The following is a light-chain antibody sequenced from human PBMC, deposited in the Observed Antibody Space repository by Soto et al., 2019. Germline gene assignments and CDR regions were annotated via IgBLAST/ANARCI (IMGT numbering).Light chain of an antibody. V-gene: IGLV2-23*01. CDR3: CSYAGSSTHHWV. J-gene: IGLJ3*02. CDR2: EGS. CDR1: SSDVGSYNL. Sequence: QSALTQPASVSGSPGQSITISCTGTSSDVGSYNLVSWYQQHPGKAPKLMIYEGSKRPSGVSNRFSGSKSGNTASLTISGLQAEDEADYYCCSYAGSSTHHWVFGGGTKVTVL.